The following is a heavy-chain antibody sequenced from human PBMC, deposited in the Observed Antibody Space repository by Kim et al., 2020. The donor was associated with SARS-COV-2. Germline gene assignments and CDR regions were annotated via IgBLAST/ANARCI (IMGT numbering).Heavy chain of an antibody. Sequence: PSCQGNVTISADKSISTAYLQWSSLKASDTAMYYCARHLGATPSLGYFDYWGQGTLVTVSS. CDR3: ARHLGATPSLGYFDY. D-gene: IGHD1-26*01. J-gene: IGHJ4*02. V-gene: IGHV5-10-1*01.